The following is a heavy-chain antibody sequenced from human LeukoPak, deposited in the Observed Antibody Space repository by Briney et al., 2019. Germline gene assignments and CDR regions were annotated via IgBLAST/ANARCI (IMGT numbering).Heavy chain of an antibody. CDR1: GFTFSSYG. CDR2: IWYDGSNK. J-gene: IGHJ1*01. V-gene: IGHV3-33*06. CDR3: AKAQSYCSSSSCYLGYFQD. Sequence: TGGSLRLSCAASGFTFSSYGMHWIRQATRKGLEREEVIWYDGSNKYYADYVKGRFTISRDNSKNTLYLQMNSLRAEDTAVYYCAKAQSYCSSSSCYLGYFQDWGQGTLVTVSS. D-gene: IGHD2-2*01.